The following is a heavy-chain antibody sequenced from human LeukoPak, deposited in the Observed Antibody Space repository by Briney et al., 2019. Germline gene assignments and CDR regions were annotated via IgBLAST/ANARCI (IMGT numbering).Heavy chain of an antibody. CDR3: ARNQLLDY. V-gene: IGHV3-30-3*01. CDR1: GFTFSDYY. J-gene: IGHJ4*02. Sequence: AGGSLRLSCAASGFTFSDYYMSWIRQAPGKGMEWVAVISYDGSNKYYADSVKGRFTISRDNAKNSLYLQMNSLRAEDTAIYYCARNQLLDYWGQGTLVTVSS. CDR2: ISYDGSNK. D-gene: IGHD2-2*01.